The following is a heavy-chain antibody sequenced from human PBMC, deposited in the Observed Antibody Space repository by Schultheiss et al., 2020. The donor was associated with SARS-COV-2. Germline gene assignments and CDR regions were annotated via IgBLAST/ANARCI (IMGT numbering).Heavy chain of an antibody. J-gene: IGHJ3*02. CDR1: GGSISRHW. D-gene: IGHD3-22*01. CDR3: ARGSYDSSGYDAFDI. CDR2: IYYSGST. Sequence: SETLSLTCTVSGGSISRHWWSWIRQPAGKELEWIGYIYYSGSTYYNPSLKSRVTISVDTSKNQFSLKLSSVTAADTAVYYCARGSYDSSGYDAFDIWGQGTMVTVSS. V-gene: IGHV4-59*11.